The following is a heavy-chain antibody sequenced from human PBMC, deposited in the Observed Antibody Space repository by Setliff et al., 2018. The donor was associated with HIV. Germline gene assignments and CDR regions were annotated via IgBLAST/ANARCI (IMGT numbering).Heavy chain of an antibody. CDR2: IYYTGST. Sequence: SETLSLTCTVSGGSISTYFWSWVRQTPGKGLEWIGYIYYTGSTSYNPSFRSRVTISVDTSKNQFSLMLDPVTAADTAVYYCARNSQKGIQPLLLASWGPGTRVTVSS. J-gene: IGHJ4*02. V-gene: IGHV4-59*01. D-gene: IGHD1-1*01. CDR1: GGSISTYF. CDR3: ARNSQKGIQPLLLAS.